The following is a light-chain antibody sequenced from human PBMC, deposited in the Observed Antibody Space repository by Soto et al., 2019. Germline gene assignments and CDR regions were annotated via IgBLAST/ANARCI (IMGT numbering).Light chain of an antibody. Sequence: QSVLTQPPSVSGAPGQRVTISCTGSSSNIGAGYDVHWYQQLPGTVPKLLIYGNSNRPSGVPDRFSGSKSGTSASLAITGLQAEDEADYYCQSYDSSLSGSVVFGTGTKLTVL. CDR2: GNS. CDR3: QSYDSSLSGSVV. J-gene: IGLJ1*01. CDR1: SSNIGAGYD. V-gene: IGLV1-40*01.